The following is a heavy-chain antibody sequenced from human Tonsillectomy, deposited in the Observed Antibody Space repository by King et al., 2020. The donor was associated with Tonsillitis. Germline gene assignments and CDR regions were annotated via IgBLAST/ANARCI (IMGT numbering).Heavy chain of an antibody. CDR2: IFWNSGGT. J-gene: IGHJ4*02. CDR1: GFTFNGYA. CDR3: VKDKAGDLDY. Sequence: VQLVESGGGLVQPGRSLRLSCAASGFTFNGYAIHWVRQAPGKGLEWVSGIFWNSGGTGYADSVKGRFTLSRDNAKNCLYLEMNSLRAEDTALYYCVKDKAGDLDYWGQGTLVTVSS. V-gene: IGHV3-9*01. D-gene: IGHD2-21*02.